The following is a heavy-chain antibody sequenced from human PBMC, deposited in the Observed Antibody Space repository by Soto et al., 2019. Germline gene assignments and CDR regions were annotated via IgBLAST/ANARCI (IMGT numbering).Heavy chain of an antibody. Sequence: EVQLLESGGGLVQPGGSLRLSCAASGFTFASSAMTWVRQAPGKGLEWISSVSGDGRAIYYAHSVKGRFTISRDISKSTLYLQMNGLRAEDTATYFCARITRSWGQGTLVTVAS. CDR3: ARITRS. CDR2: VSGDGRAI. CDR1: GFTFASSA. J-gene: IGHJ5*02. V-gene: IGHV3-23*01. D-gene: IGHD3-3*01.